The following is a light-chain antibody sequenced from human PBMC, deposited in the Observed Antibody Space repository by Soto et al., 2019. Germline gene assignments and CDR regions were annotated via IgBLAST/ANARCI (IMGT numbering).Light chain of an antibody. CDR1: PSISSW. CDR3: QQYKSYST. J-gene: IGKJ2*01. CDR2: KAS. Sequence: DIQMTQSPSTLSASVGDRVTITCLASPSISSWLAWYQQKTGKAPKLLIYKASSLESGVPSRFSGSGSGTEFTLTISSLQPDDFATYYGQQYKSYSTFGQGTKLEIK. V-gene: IGKV1-5*03.